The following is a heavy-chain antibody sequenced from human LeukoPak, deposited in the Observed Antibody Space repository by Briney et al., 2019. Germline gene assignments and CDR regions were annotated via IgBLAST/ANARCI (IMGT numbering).Heavy chain of an antibody. Sequence: GGSLRLSCAASGFTVSSNYMSWVRQAPGKGLEWVSAISGSGGSTYYADSVKGRFTISRDNSKNTLYLQMNSLRAEDTAVYYCAKEGDSSGLSGYYYYYYGMDVWGQGTTVTVSS. CDR2: ISGSGGST. CDR1: GFTVSSNY. V-gene: IGHV3-23*01. CDR3: AKEGDSSGLSGYYYYYYGMDV. J-gene: IGHJ6*02. D-gene: IGHD3-22*01.